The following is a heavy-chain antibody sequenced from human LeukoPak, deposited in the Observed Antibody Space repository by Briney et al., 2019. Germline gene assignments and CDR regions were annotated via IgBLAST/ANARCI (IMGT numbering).Heavy chain of an antibody. D-gene: IGHD3-10*01. Sequence: PSETLSLTCAVSGYSISSGYYWGWIRQPPGKGLDWIGSISHSGRTYHNPSLKSRVTISVDTSKNQVSLKLNSVAAADTAVYYCALDRADRGVYYFDFWGQVTLVTVSS. CDR3: ALDRADRGVYYFDF. CDR2: ISHSGRT. CDR1: GYSISSGYY. V-gene: IGHV4-38-2*01. J-gene: IGHJ4*02.